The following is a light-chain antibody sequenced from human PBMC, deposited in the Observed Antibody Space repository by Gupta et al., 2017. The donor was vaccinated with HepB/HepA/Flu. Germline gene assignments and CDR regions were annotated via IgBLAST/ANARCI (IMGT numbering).Light chain of an antibody. CDR3: QQSYSTPLT. CDR2: ATS. CDR1: QTIKHL. V-gene: IGKV1-39*01. J-gene: IGKJ4*01. Sequence: DIRLTQSPSSLSASVGDRVTITCRASQTIKHLLNWYQQKPGQAPQLLIYATSSLQSGVLSRFSGSGSGSGSGTDFTLTIRSLQPDDFATYYCQQSYSTPLTFGGGTKIEIK.